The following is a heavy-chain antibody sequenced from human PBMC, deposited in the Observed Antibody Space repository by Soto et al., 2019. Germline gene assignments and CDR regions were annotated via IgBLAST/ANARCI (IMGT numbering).Heavy chain of an antibody. Sequence: QVQLQEAGPGLVKPSETLSLTCSVSGCSISGSYWSWIRQSPGKGLEWLGYVYYTGSTNYSPSLRSRVSISVDTSKNEFSLRLSSVTAADTAVYFGARRVAVPGAHIDYWGQGTQVTVSS. V-gene: IGHV4-59*01. CDR2: VYYTGST. CDR1: GCSISGSY. J-gene: IGHJ4*02. CDR3: ARRVAVPGAHIDY. D-gene: IGHD6-19*01.